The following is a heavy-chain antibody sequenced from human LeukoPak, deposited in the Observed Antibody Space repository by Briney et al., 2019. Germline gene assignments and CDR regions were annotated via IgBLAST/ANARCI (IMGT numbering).Heavy chain of an antibody. D-gene: IGHD3-3*01. Sequence: TSETLSLTCTVSGGSISSYYWSWIRQPPGKGLEWIGYIYYSGSTNYNPSLKSRVTISVDTSKNQFSLKLSSVTAADTAVYYCARVNYDFWSGSYLYWFDPWGQGTLVTVSS. J-gene: IGHJ5*02. CDR3: ARVNYDFWSGSYLYWFDP. CDR1: GGSISSYY. CDR2: IYYSGST. V-gene: IGHV4-59*01.